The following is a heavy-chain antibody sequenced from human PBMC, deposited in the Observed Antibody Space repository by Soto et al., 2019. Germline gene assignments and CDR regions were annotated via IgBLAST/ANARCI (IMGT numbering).Heavy chain of an antibody. Sequence: PSETLSLTCTVSGGSISSSSYYWGWIRQPPGKGLEWIGSIYYSGYTYYNPSLKSRVTISVDTSKNQFSLKLSSVTAADTAVYYCARRIAAALSRFDPWCQGTLVTVSS. V-gene: IGHV4-39*01. CDR1: GGSISSSSYY. CDR2: IYYSGYT. CDR3: ARRIAAALSRFDP. D-gene: IGHD6-13*01. J-gene: IGHJ5*02.